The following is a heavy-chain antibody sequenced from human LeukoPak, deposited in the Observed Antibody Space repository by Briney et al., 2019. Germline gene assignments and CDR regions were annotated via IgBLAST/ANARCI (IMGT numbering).Heavy chain of an antibody. CDR1: GFTFSNYW. J-gene: IGHJ4*02. CDR3: ARDGAYCGGDCSDY. CDR2: INSDGINT. Sequence: GGSLRLSCAASGFTFSNYWMHWVRQAPGKGLVWVSRINSDGINTSYADSVKGRFTISRDNAKNTLNLQMNSLRAEDTAVYYCARDGAYCGGDCSDYWGQGTLVTVSS. V-gene: IGHV3-74*01. D-gene: IGHD2-21*02.